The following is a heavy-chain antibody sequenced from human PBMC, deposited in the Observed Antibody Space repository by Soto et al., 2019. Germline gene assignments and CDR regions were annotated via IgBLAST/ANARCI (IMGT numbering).Heavy chain of an antibody. CDR3: ARDWGIAARRGAFDY. D-gene: IGHD6-6*01. V-gene: IGHV1-69*13. CDR1: GGTFSSYA. J-gene: IGHJ4*02. CDR2: IIPIFGTA. Sequence: SVKVSCKASGGTFSSYAISWVRQAPGQGLEWMGGIIPIFGTANYAQKFQGRVTITADESTSTAYMELSSLRSEGTAVYYCARDWGIAARRGAFDYWGQGTLVTVSS.